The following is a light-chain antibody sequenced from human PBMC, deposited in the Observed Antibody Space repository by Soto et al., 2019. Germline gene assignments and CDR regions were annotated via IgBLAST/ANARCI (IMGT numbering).Light chain of an antibody. Sequence: QSALTQPASVSGSPGQSITISCTGTRSDVGGYNYVSWYQQHPGKAPKLMIYEVSNRPSGVSNRFSGSKSGNTASLTISGLQAEDEADYYCSSYTSSSTPVCVTGTKLTVL. CDR1: RSDVGGYNY. J-gene: IGLJ1*01. CDR2: EVS. CDR3: SSYTSSSTPV. V-gene: IGLV2-14*01.